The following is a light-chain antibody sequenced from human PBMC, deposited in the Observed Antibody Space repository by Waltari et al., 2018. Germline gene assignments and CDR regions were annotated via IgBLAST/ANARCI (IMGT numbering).Light chain of an antibody. CDR3: QQYNNWPPPYA. V-gene: IGKV3-15*01. CDR2: GTF. J-gene: IGKJ2*01. Sequence: ETVLTQSPAILSVSPGEVVTLSCRASQSVSTFLAWYQQKPGQAPRLLIYGTFTRATGVSARFSGSGYGTEFTRTITNLQSEDSAVYYCQQYNNWPPPYAFGQGTKLEIK. CDR1: QSVSTF.